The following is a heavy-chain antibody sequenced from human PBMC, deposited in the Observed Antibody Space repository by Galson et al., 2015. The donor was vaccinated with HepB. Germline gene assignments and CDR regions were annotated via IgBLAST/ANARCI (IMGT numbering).Heavy chain of an antibody. CDR3: ARHYFSAWPDTPLDY. CDR1: GFTFSTYR. J-gene: IGHJ4*02. Sequence: SLRLSCAASGFTFSTYRMSWVRQAPGKGLGWVASIKQDGSEKYYVDSVKGRFTISRDNAKNSLYLQMNSLRAEDTAVYYCARHYFSAWPDTPLDYWGQGTLVTVSS. CDR2: IKQDGSEK. D-gene: IGHD6-19*01. V-gene: IGHV3-7*03.